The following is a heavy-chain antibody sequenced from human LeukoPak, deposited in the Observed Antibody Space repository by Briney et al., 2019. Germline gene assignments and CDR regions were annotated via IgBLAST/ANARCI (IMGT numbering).Heavy chain of an antibody. V-gene: IGHV1-18*01. CDR1: GYIFTSYG. J-gene: IGHJ6*02. Sequence: ASVKVSCKASGYIFTSYGISWVRQAPGQGLEWMGWISAYNGNTNYAQKLQGRVTMTTDTSTSTAYMELRSLRSDDTAVYYCARDGNIVVVVAATPEGMDVWGQGTTVTVSS. CDR2: ISAYNGNT. D-gene: IGHD2-15*01. CDR3: ARDGNIVVVVAATPEGMDV.